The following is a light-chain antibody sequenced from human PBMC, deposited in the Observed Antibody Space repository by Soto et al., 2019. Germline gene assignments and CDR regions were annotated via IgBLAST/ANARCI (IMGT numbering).Light chain of an antibody. CDR3: SSYPSSSTYL. V-gene: IGLV2-14*01. Sequence: QSVLTQPASVSGAPGQSITISCTGTSSDVGGYNYVSWYQQHPGKAPKLMIYDVSDRPSGVSNRFSGSKSGNTASLTISGLQAEDEADYYCSSYPSSSTYLLGTGPKVTVL. J-gene: IGLJ1*01. CDR1: SSDVGGYNY. CDR2: DVS.